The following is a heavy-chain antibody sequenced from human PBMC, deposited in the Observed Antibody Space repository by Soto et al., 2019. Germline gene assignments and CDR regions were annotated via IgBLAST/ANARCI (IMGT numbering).Heavy chain of an antibody. CDR3: AHDLAALLDVDY. J-gene: IGHJ4*02. Sequence: QITLKESGPTLVKPTQTLTLTCAFSGFSLSNGGVAVGWLRQPPGKALEWLALFYSNDNKRYSPSLKNRLTITEDTSKNQVVLTMTNMDPLDTGRYYCAHDLAALLDVDYWGRGTLVTVSS. V-gene: IGHV2-5*01. CDR2: FYSNDNK. CDR1: GFSLSNGGVA. D-gene: IGHD6-6*01.